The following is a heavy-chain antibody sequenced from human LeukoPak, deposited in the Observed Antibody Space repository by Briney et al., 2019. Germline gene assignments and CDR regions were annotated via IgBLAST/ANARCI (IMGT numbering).Heavy chain of an antibody. J-gene: IGHJ4*02. V-gene: IGHV4-38-2*02. Sequence: PSETLSLTCTVSGYSISSGYYWGWIRQPPGKGLEWIGSIYHSGSTYYNPSLKSRVTMSVDTSKNQFSLKLSSVTAADTAVYYCARLWFGELSGEYYFDYWGQGTLVTVSS. D-gene: IGHD3-10*01. CDR2: IYHSGST. CDR1: GYSISSGYY. CDR3: ARLWFGELSGEYYFDY.